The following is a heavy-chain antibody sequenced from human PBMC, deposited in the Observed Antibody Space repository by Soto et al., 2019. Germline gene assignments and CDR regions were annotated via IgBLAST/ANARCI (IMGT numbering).Heavy chain of an antibody. V-gene: IGHV4-4*07. CDR1: GGSISSYY. D-gene: IGHD3-3*01. CDR3: ARGVVIGRTKVDYYYYGMDV. J-gene: IGHJ6*02. CDR2: IYTSGST. Sequence: SETLSLTCTVSGGSISSYYWSWIRQPAGKGLEWIGRIYTSGSTNYNPSLKSRVTMSVDTSKNQFSLKLSSVTAADTAVYYCARGVVIGRTKVDYYYYGMDVWGQGTTVTVSS.